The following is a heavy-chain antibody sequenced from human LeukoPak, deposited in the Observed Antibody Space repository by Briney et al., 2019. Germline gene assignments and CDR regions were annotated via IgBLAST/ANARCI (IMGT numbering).Heavy chain of an antibody. CDR3: LKGWELRFDAFDI. CDR1: GFTFSSYV. V-gene: IGHV3-64D*08. CDR2: ISTTGGTT. D-gene: IGHD1-26*01. J-gene: IGHJ3*02. Sequence: GGSLRLSCSASGFTFSSYVMHWVRQAPGKGLEYLSAISTTGGTTYYADSVKGRFTISRDNSKNTLYLQMNVLRAEDTAVYYCLKGWELRFDAFDIWGQGTMVTVPS.